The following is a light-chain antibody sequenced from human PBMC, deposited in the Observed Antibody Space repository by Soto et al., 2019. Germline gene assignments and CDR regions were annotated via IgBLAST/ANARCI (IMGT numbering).Light chain of an antibody. CDR2: GAS. CDR3: QQYGSSPLT. CDR1: QSVSSSY. V-gene: IGKV3-20*01. Sequence: EIVLTQSPGPLSLSPGERATLSCRASQSVSSSYLAWYQQKPGQAPSLLIYGASSRATGIPDRFSGSGSGTDFTLTISRLEPEDYAVYYCQQYGSSPLTFGGGTKVEIK. J-gene: IGKJ4*01.